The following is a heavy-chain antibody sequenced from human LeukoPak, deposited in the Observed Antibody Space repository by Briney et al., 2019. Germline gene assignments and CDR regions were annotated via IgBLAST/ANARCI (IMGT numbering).Heavy chain of an antibody. CDR2: INPNSGGT. V-gene: IGHV1-2*02. J-gene: IGHJ4*02. D-gene: IGHD3-10*01. Sequence: ASVKVSCKASGYTITGYYMHWVRQAPGQGLEWMGWINPNSGGTNYAQKFQGRVTMTRDTSISTAYMELSRLRSDDTAVYYCARESRLLWFGELPNYFDYWGQGTLVTVSS. CDR3: ARESRLLWFGELPNYFDY. CDR1: GYTITGYY.